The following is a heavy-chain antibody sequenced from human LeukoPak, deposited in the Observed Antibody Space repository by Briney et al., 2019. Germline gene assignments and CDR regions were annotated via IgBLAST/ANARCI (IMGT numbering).Heavy chain of an antibody. Sequence: SETLSLTCTVSGGSISSYYWSWIRQPPGKGLEWIGYIYYSGSTNYNPSLKSRVTISVDTSKNQFSLKLSSVTAADTAVYYCARDLTPSESYYDYYYGMDVWGQGTTVTVSS. J-gene: IGHJ6*02. CDR1: GGSISSYY. CDR2: IYYSGST. CDR3: ARDLTPSESYYDYYYGMDV. V-gene: IGHV4-59*01. D-gene: IGHD3-10*01.